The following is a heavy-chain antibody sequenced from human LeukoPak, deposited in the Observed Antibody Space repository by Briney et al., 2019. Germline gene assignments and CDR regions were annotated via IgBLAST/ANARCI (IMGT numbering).Heavy chain of an antibody. J-gene: IGHJ4*02. CDR1: GFTFSSYG. V-gene: IGHV3-30*02. Sequence: GGSPRLSCAASGFTFSSYGMHWVRQTPGKGLEWVAFIRSDGSNKYYADSVKGRFTISRDNSKKTLYLQINSLRAEDTAVYYCAKEDRYGSVYWGQGTLVTVSP. D-gene: IGHD5-18*01. CDR2: IRSDGSNK. CDR3: AKEDRYGSVY.